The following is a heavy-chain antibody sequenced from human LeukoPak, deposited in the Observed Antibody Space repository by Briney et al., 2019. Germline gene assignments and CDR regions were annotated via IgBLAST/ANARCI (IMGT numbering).Heavy chain of an antibody. Sequence: PGGSLRLSCAASGFTFSNAWMSWVRQAPGKGLEWVGRIKSKTDGGTTDYAAPVKGRFTISRDDSKNTLYLQMNSLKTEDTAVYYCTTEEETTTPGHFDYWGQGTLVTVSS. CDR3: TTEEETTTPGHFDY. D-gene: IGHD1-1*01. CDR1: GFTFSNAW. V-gene: IGHV3-15*01. J-gene: IGHJ4*02. CDR2: IKSKTDGGTT.